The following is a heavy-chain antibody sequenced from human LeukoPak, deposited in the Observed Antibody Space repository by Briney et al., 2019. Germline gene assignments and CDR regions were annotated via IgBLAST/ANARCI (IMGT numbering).Heavy chain of an antibody. CDR2: IKQDGSEK. CDR1: GFTFSSYW. V-gene: IGHV3-7*03. D-gene: IGHD4-17*01. J-gene: IGHJ6*02. CDR3: ERESGDYKGDYYYNGMDV. Sequence: GGSLRLSCAAPGFTFSSYWMSWVRQAPGKGLEWVANIKQDGSEKYYVDSVKGRFTIYRQNAKNSLYLQMNSLSAEATAEYYFERESGDYKGDYYYNGMDVWGQGSTVTVSS.